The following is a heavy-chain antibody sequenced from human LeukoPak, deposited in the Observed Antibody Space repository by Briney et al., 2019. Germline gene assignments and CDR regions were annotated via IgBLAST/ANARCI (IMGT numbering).Heavy chain of an antibody. J-gene: IGHJ4*02. CDR2: ISGSGGST. V-gene: IGHV3-23*01. Sequence: GGSLRLSCAASGFTFSSYAMSWVRQAPGKGLEWVSAISGSGGSTYYAGSAKGRFTISRDNSKNTLYLQMNSLRAEDTAVYYCAKAARRGFDSSGYPFDYWGQGTLVTVSS. CDR1: GFTFSSYA. D-gene: IGHD3-22*01. CDR3: AKAARRGFDSSGYPFDY.